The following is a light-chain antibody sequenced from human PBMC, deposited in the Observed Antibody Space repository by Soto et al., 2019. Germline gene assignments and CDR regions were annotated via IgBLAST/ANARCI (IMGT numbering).Light chain of an antibody. CDR1: SSDVGGYNY. Sequence: QPVLTQPRSVSGSPGQSVTISCTGTSSDVGGYNYVSWYQQHPGKAPKLMIYDVSKRPSGVPDRFSGSKSGNTASLTISGLQAEDKADYYCCSYAGSYTFGVFGGGTKGTVL. CDR2: DVS. CDR3: CSYAGSYTFGV. V-gene: IGLV2-11*01. J-gene: IGLJ3*02.